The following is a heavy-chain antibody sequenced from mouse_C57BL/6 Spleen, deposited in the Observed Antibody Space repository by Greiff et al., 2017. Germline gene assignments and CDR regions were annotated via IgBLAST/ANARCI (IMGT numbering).Heavy chain of an antibody. V-gene: IGHV2-3*01. CDR3: DKMGDYGDAMDY. J-gene: IGHJ4*01. CDR1: GFSLTSYG. D-gene: IGHD2-4*01. Sequence: QVQLKESGPGLVAPSQSLSITCTVSGFSLTSYGVRWVRQPPGKGLEWLGVIWGDGSTNNNSAIISRLSSIKDNSESQVFLKLNSLQTDDTATYYCDKMGDYGDAMDYWGQGTSVTVSA. CDR2: IWGDGST.